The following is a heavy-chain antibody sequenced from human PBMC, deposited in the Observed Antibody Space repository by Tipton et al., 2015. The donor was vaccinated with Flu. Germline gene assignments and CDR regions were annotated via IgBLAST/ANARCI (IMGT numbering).Heavy chain of an antibody. CDR1: CGSISSSSYY. V-gene: IGHV4-39*07. J-gene: IGHJ6*02. CDR2: IYYSGST. CDR3: ARVPYYYYYGMDV. Sequence: TLSLTCTVSCGSISSSSYYWGWTRQPPGKGMEWIGSIYYSGSTYYNPSLKSRVSISVDTSKNQFSLKLSSVTAADTAVYYCARVPYYYYYGMDVWGQETTVTVSS.